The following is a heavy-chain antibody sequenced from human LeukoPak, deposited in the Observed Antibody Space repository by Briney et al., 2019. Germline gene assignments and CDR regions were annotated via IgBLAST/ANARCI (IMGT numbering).Heavy chain of an antibody. Sequence: PSETLSLTCTVSGYSISSDYYWGWIRQPPGKGLEWIASVSHSGSTYYNPSLKSRVTISVDTSNNQFSLKLNSVTAADTAIYYCARLFGRGYHSSGPQSYWSQGTLVTVSS. D-gene: IGHD3-22*01. CDR1: GYSISSDYY. J-gene: IGHJ4*02. V-gene: IGHV4-38-2*02. CDR3: ARLFGRGYHSSGPQSY. CDR2: VSHSGST.